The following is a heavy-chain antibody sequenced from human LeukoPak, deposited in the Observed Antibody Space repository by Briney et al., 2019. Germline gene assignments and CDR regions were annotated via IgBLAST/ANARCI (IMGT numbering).Heavy chain of an antibody. CDR2: IKQDGSEK. V-gene: IGHV3-7*01. J-gene: IGHJ4*02. Sequence: GGSLRLSCAASGFTLSSYWMSWVRQAPGKGLEWVANIKQDGSEKYYVDSVKGRFTISRDNAKNSLYLQMNSLRAEDTAVYYCARNPTIFGVVIVPDYWGQGTLVTVSS. D-gene: IGHD3-3*01. CDR3: ARNPTIFGVVIVPDY. CDR1: GFTLSSYW.